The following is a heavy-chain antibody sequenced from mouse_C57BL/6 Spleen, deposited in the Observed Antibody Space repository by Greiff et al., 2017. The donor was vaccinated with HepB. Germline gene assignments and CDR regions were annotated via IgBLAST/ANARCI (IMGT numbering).Heavy chain of an antibody. CDR2: INPSNGGT. Sequence: QVQLQQPGTELVKPGASVKLSCKASGYTFTSYWMHWVKQRPGQGLEWIGNINPSNGGTNYNEKFKSKATLTVDKSSSTAYMQLSSLTSEDSAVYYCAIGSSHYGSSSAWFAYWGQGTLVTVSA. J-gene: IGHJ3*01. D-gene: IGHD1-1*01. V-gene: IGHV1-53*01. CDR3: AIGSSHYGSSSAWFAY. CDR1: GYTFTSYW.